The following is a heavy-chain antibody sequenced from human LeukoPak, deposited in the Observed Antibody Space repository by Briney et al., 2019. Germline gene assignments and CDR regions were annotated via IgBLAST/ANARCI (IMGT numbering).Heavy chain of an antibody. J-gene: IGHJ4*02. D-gene: IGHD6-19*01. CDR3: TTDPGYSSGWNSTPFDY. CDR1: GFTFSNAW. V-gene: IGHV3-15*01. CDR2: IKSKTDGGTT. Sequence: GGSLRLSCAASGFTFSNAWMSWVRQAPGKGLEWVGRIKSKTDGGTTDYAAPVKGRFTISRDDSKNTLYPQMNSLKTEDTAVYYCTTDPGYSSGWNSTPFDYWGQGTLVTVSS.